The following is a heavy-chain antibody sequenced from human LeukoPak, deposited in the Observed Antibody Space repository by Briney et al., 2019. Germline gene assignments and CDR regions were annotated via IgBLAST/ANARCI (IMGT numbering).Heavy chain of an antibody. D-gene: IGHD3-22*01. Sequence: GGSLRLSCAASGFTFSSYGMSWVRQAPGKGLEWVSGISGSGGSTNYADSVKGRFTISRDNSKNTLYLQMNSLRAEDTAVYYCAKVDSFDSSGYAYFDYWGQGTLVTVSS. CDR1: GFTFSSYG. CDR3: AKVDSFDSSGYAYFDY. V-gene: IGHV3-23*01. J-gene: IGHJ4*02. CDR2: ISGSGGST.